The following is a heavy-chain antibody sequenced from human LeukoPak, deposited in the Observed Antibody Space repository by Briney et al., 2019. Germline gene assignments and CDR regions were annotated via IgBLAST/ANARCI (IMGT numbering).Heavy chain of an antibody. D-gene: IGHD5-24*01. J-gene: IGHJ4*02. CDR2: ISNDAFST. CDR3: ARSREPGRDGDY. V-gene: IGHV3-74*01. CDR1: GFTFSSHW. Sequence: PGGSLRPSCAASGFTFSSHWMHWVRQAPGKGLVWVSRISNDAFSTAYADSVKGRFTLSRDNAKNTLYLQMNSLRVEDTAVYYCARSREPGRDGDYWGQGTLVTVSS.